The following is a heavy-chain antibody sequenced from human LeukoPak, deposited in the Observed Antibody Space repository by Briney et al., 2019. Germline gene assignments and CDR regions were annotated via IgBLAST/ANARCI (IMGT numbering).Heavy chain of an antibody. J-gene: IGHJ6*03. D-gene: IGHD6-13*01. CDR2: INWNGGST. Sequence: GGSLRLSCAASGFTFDDYGMSWVRQAPGKGLEWVSGINWNGGSTGYADSVKGRFTISRDNAKNSLYLQMNSLRAKDTVLYYCASSSSPYYYYYMDVWGKGTTVTVSS. CDR3: ASSSSPYYYYYMDV. CDR1: GFTFDDYG. V-gene: IGHV3-20*04.